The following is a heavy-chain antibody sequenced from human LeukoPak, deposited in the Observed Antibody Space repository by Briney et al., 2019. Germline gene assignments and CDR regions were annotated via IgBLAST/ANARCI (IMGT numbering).Heavy chain of an antibody. D-gene: IGHD2-15*01. V-gene: IGHV4-34*01. CDR1: GGSFSGYY. CDR3: ARVAGYCSGGSCYRGGWFDP. CDR2: INHSGST. J-gene: IGHJ5*02. Sequence: SETLSLTCAVYGGSFSGYYWSWIRQPPGKGLEWIGEINHSGSTNYNPSLKSRVTISVDTSKKQFSLKLSSVTAADTAVYYCARVAGYCSGGSCYRGGWFDPWGQGTLVTVSS.